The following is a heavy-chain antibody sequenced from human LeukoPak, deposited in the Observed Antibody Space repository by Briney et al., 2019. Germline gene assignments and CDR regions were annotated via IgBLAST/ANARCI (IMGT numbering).Heavy chain of an antibody. V-gene: IGHV4-59*12. J-gene: IGHJ4*02. CDR3: ARDRRLDYGSGSYYNGVDY. CDR2: IYYSGST. D-gene: IGHD3-10*01. CDR1: GGSISSYY. Sequence: SETLSLTCTVSGGSISSYYWSWIRQPPGKGLEWIGSIYYSGSTYYNPSLKSRVTISVDTSKYQFSLKLSSVTAADTAVYYCARDRRLDYGSGSYYNGVDYWGQGTLVTVSS.